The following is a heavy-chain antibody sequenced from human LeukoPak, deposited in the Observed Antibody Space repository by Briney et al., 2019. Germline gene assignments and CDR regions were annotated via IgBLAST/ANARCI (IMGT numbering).Heavy chain of an antibody. Sequence: GASVKVSCKASGYTFTSYCISWVRQAPGQGLEWMGWLSAYNGNTNYAQKLQGRVTMTTDTSTSTAYMELRGLRSDDTAVYYCAKQLTASADTAMVFDYWGQGTLVTVSS. D-gene: IGHD5-18*01. CDR3: AKQLTASADTAMVFDY. V-gene: IGHV1-18*01. CDR1: GYTFTSYC. J-gene: IGHJ4*02. CDR2: LSAYNGNT.